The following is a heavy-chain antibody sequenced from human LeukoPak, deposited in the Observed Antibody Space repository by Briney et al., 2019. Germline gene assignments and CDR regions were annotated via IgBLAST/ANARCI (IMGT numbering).Heavy chain of an antibody. CDR3: ARADLDYGSGSSRYAFDI. D-gene: IGHD3-10*01. V-gene: IGHV3-21*01. Sequence: GGSLRLSCAASGFTFSSYSMNWVRQAPGKGLEWVSSISSSSSYIYYADSVKGRFTISRDNAKNSLYLQMNSLRAEDTAVYYCARADLDYGSGSSRYAFDIWGQGTMVTVSS. J-gene: IGHJ3*02. CDR2: ISSSSSYI. CDR1: GFTFSSYS.